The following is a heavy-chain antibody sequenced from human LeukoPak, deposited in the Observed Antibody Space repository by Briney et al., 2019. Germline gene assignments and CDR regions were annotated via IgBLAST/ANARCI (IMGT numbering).Heavy chain of an antibody. D-gene: IGHD3-22*01. CDR2: ISGSGGST. CDR3: AKDWVYYDSSGYSVREDFDY. J-gene: IGHJ4*02. CDR1: GFTFSSYC. Sequence: PWGALRLSCAASGFTFSSYCMHWVRQAPGKGLEWVSAISGSGGSTYYADSVKGRFTISRDNSKNTLYLQMNSLRAEDTAVYYCAKDWVYYDSSGYSVREDFDYWGQGTLVTVSS. V-gene: IGHV3-23*01.